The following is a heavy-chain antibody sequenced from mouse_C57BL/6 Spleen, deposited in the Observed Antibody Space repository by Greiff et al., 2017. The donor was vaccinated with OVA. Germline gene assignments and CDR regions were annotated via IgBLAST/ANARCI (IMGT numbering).Heavy chain of an antibody. CDR3: SLCYDYDEWYFDV. Sequence: EVQLQQSVAELVRPGASVKLSCTASGFNIKNTYMHWVKQRPEQGLEWIGRIDPANGNTKYAPKFQGKATITADTSSNTAYLQLSSLTSEDTAIYYCSLCYDYDEWYFDVWGTGTTVTVSS. D-gene: IGHD2-4*01. J-gene: IGHJ1*03. CDR1: GFNIKNTY. CDR2: IDPANGNT. V-gene: IGHV14-3*01.